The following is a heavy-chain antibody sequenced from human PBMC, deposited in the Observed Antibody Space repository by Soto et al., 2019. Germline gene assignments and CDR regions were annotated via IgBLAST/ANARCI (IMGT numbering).Heavy chain of an antibody. J-gene: IGHJ6*02. CDR2: IIPTFATP. CDR3: ARDLVYDYIGGSSDPPPSTLAGMGV. Sequence: QVQLVQSGAEVKKPGSSVKVSCQTSGGTFSDYAITWVRQAPGQGLEWMGGIIPTFATPDYAQKFQGRVRTTAYKSTNTVYMELDSRRSEDTAVYYCARDLVYDYIGGSSDPPPSTLAGMGVWGQGTTVTVSS. CDR1: GGTFSDYA. D-gene: IGHD3-16*01. V-gene: IGHV1-69*06.